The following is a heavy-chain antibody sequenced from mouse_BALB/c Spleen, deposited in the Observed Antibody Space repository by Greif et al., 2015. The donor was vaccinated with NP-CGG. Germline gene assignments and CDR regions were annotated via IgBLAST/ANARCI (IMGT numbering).Heavy chain of an antibody. J-gene: IGHJ4*01. CDR2: IRLKSNNYAT. CDR3: APYGYDGGY. Sequence: EVKLMESGGGLVQPGGSMKLSCVASGFTFSNYWMNWVRQSPEKGLEWVAEIRLKSNNYATHYAESVKGRFTISRDDSKSSVYLQMNSLRAEDAGIYYGAPYGYDGGYWGQGAAVTVSS. D-gene: IGHD2-2*01. V-gene: IGHV6-6*02. CDR1: GFTFSNYW.